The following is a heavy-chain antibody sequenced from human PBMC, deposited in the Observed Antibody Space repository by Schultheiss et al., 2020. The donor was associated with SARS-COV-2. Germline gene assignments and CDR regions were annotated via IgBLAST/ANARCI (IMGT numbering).Heavy chain of an antibody. J-gene: IGHJ3*02. CDR2: ISSSSNPR. CDR3: ARSWGELPNAFDI. D-gene: IGHD3-16*01. V-gene: IGHV3-11*01. CDR1: GFTFSDYY. Sequence: GGSLRLSCAGSGFTFSDYYMSWIRQAPGKGLEWVSYISSSSNPRYYADSVKGRFTISRDNAKNSLYLQMNSLRIEDTAVYFCARSWGELPNAFDIWGQGTMVTVSS.